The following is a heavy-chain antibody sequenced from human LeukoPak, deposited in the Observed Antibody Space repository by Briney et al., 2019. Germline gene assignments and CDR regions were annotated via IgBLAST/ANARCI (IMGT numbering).Heavy chain of an antibody. D-gene: IGHD1-20*01. CDR2: IRSKAYGGTT. J-gene: IGHJ4*02. CDR3: TRALRYNWNDVFGY. Sequence: PGGSLRLSCTVSGFTFGDYGMSWVRQAPGKGLEWVAFIRSKAYGGTTEYAASVKGRFAITRDDSKSIVYLQVNSLKTEDTAVYYCTRALRYNWNDVFGYWGQGTLVTVSS. V-gene: IGHV3-49*04. CDR1: GFTFGDYG.